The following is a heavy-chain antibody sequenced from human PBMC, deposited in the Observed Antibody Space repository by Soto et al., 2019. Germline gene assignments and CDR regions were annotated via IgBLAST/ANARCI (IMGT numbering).Heavy chain of an antibody. CDR3: ASVYSSSWYNWFDP. V-gene: IGHV4-39*01. Sequence: SETLSLTCTVSGGSISSSSDYWGWIRQPPGKGLEWIGSIYYSGSTYYNPSLKSRVTISVDTSKNQFSLKLSSVTAADTAVYYCASVYSSSWYNWFDPWGQGTLVTVSS. CDR1: GGSISSSSDY. CDR2: IYYSGST. D-gene: IGHD6-13*01. J-gene: IGHJ5*02.